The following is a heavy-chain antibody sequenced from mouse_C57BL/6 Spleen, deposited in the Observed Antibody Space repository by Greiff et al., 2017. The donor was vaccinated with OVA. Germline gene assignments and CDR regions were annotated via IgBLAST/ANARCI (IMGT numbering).Heavy chain of an antibody. V-gene: IGHV14-4*01. CDR2: IDPENGDT. CDR3: TTYGSSYDWYFDV. D-gene: IGHD1-1*01. Sequence: VQLQQSGAELVRPGASVKLSCTASGFNIKDDYMHWVKQRPEQGLEWIGWIDPENGDTESASKFQGKATITADTSSNTAYLQLSSLTSEDTAVYYCTTYGSSYDWYFDVWGTGTTVTVSS. J-gene: IGHJ1*03. CDR1: GFNIKDDY.